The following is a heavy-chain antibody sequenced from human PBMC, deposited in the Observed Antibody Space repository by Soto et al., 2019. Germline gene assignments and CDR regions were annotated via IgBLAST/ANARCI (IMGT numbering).Heavy chain of an antibody. CDR1: GFTFSSYG. CDR2: ISYDGSNK. Sequence: QVQLVESGGGVVQPGRSLRLSCAASGFTFSSYGMHWVRQAPGKGLEWVAVISYDGSNKYYADSVKGRFTSSRDNSKNTLYLQINSLRAEDTAVYYCAKENHYSNYFHLNYYGMDVWGQGTTVTVSS. D-gene: IGHD4-4*01. CDR3: AKENHYSNYFHLNYYGMDV. V-gene: IGHV3-30*18. J-gene: IGHJ6*02.